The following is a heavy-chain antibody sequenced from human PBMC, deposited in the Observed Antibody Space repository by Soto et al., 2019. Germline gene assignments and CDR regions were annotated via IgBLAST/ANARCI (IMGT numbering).Heavy chain of an antibody. CDR1: GCSISSYY. CDR3: ARSPLGYCSGGSCFDY. Sequence: SETLSLTCTVSGCSISSYYWSWIRQPPGKGLEWIGYIYYSGSTNYNPSLKSRVTISVDTSKNQFSLKLSSVTAADTAVYYCARSPLGYCSGGSCFDYWGQGTLVTVSS. J-gene: IGHJ4*02. CDR2: IYYSGST. D-gene: IGHD2-15*01. V-gene: IGHV4-59*01.